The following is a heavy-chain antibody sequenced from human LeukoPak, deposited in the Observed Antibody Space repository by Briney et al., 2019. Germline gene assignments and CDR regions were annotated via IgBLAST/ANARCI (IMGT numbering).Heavy chain of an antibody. D-gene: IGHD2-2*01. V-gene: IGHV3-30*02. J-gene: IGHJ4*02. CDR3: AKENPLYCSSTSCSLDY. CDR2: IRYDGSNK. CDR1: GFTFSSYG. Sequence: GGSLRLSCAASGFTFSSYGMHWVRQAPGKGLEWVAFIRYDGSNKYYADSVKGRFTISRDNSKNTLYLQMNSLRAEDTAVYYCAKENPLYCSSTSCSLDYWGQGTLVTVSS.